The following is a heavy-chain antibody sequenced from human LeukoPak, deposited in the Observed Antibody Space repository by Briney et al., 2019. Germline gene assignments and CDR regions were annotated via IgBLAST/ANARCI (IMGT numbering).Heavy chain of an antibody. CDR1: GGSISNSNYF. CDR3: ARGRNYGDSHGGWFDP. D-gene: IGHD4-17*01. J-gene: IGHJ5*02. V-gene: IGHV4-39*07. Sequence: SSETLSLTCTVSGGSISNSNYFWGWIRQPPGKGLEWIGNVFYTGTTYCNPSRKSRVTMSVDTSKNQCSLKLSSVTAADTAVYYCARGRNYGDSHGGWFDPWGQGTLVTVSS. CDR2: VFYTGTT.